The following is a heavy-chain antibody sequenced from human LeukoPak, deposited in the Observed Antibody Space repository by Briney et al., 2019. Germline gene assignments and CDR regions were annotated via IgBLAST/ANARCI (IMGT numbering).Heavy chain of an antibody. D-gene: IGHD6-19*01. V-gene: IGHV1-24*01. Sequence: ASVKVSCKVSGYTLTELSMHWVRQAPGKGLEWMGGFDPEDGETIYAQKFQGRVTITADESTSTAYMELSSLRSEDTAVYYCARDAVAGTFDPWGQGTLVTVSS. J-gene: IGHJ5*02. CDR2: FDPEDGET. CDR1: GYTLTELS. CDR3: ARDAVAGTFDP.